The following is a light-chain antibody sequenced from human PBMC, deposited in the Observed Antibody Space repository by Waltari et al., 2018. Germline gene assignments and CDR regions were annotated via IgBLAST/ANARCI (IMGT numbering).Light chain of an antibody. CDR1: SSNIGSNT. V-gene: IGLV1-44*01. CDR2: SNN. J-gene: IGLJ3*02. Sequence: QSVLTQPPSASGTPGQRVTISCSGSSSNIGSNTVNWYQHLPGTAPKLLLYSNNQRPSGVPDRFSGAKAGTSASLAISELQSEDAADYYCAAWDDSLNAWLFGGGTKLTVL. CDR3: AAWDDSLNAWL.